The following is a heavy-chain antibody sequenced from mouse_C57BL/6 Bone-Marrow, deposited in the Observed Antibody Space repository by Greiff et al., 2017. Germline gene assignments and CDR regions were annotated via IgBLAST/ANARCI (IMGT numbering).Heavy chain of an antibody. Sequence: VKLKQSGAELVKPGASVKISCKASGYAFSSYWMNWVKQRPGKGLEWIGQIYPGDGDTNYNGQFKGKATLPADHSSRTAYMQISSLTSEDSAVYFVARSGINSSFAYGGQGTLVTVSA. CDR3: ARSGINSSFAY. CDR1: GYAFSSYW. D-gene: IGHD1-3*01. CDR2: IYPGDGDT. V-gene: IGHV1-80*01. J-gene: IGHJ3*01.